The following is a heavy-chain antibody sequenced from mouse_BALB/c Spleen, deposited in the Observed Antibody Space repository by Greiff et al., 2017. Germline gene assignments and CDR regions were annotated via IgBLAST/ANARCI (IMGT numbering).Heavy chain of an antibody. CDR3: ARGSYGNSDY. CDR1: GYTFTNYW. D-gene: IGHD2-1*01. V-gene: IGHV1-63*02. J-gene: IGHJ2*01. CDR2: IYPGGGYT. Sequence: VKLMESGAELVRPGTSVKISCKASGYTFTNYWLGWVKQRPGHGLEWIGDIYPGGGYTNYNEKFKGKATLTADTSSSTAYMQLSSLTSEDSAVYFCARGSYGNSDYWGQGTTLTVSS.